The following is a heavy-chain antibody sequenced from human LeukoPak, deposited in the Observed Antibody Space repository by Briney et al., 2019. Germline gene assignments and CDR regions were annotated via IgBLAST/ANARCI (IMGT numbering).Heavy chain of an antibody. CDR3: AKDEDTVVVPAATYYYYYGMDV. CDR2: ISYDGSNK. J-gene: IGHJ6*04. D-gene: IGHD2-2*01. Sequence: PGGSLRLSCAASGFTFSSYGMHWVRQAPGKGLEWVAVISYDGSNKYYADSVKGRFTISRDNSKNTLYLQMNSLRAEDTAVYYCAKDEDTVVVPAATYYYYYGMDVWGKGTTVTVSS. CDR1: GFTFSSYG. V-gene: IGHV3-30*18.